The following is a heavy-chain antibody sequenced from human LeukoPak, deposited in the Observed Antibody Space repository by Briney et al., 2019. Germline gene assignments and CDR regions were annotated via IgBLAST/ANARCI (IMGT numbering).Heavy chain of an antibody. CDR2: IGGSGGGT. J-gene: IGHJ4*02. V-gene: IGHV3-23*01. CDR3: AKDTSTIAVAGTCFDY. Sequence: GGSLRLSCAASGFTFSSYAMGWVRQAPGKGLEWVSSIGGSGGGTYYADSVKGRFTISRDNAKNSLYLQMNSLRVEDTAVYYCAKDTSTIAVAGTCFDYWGQGTLVTVSS. D-gene: IGHD6-19*01. CDR1: GFTFSSYA.